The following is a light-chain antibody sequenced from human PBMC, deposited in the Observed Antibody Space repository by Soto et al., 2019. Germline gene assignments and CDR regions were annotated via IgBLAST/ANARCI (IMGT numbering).Light chain of an antibody. Sequence: EIMMAQSPAPLSVSPGERATLSCRASQSVSSNLAWYQQKPGQAPRLLIYGASTRATGIPARFSGSGSGTEFTLTISSLQSQDFAVYYCQHYNNCPRTFGQGNKVEIK. J-gene: IGKJ1*01. CDR1: QSVSSN. CDR2: GAS. CDR3: QHYNNCPRT. V-gene: IGKV3-15*01.